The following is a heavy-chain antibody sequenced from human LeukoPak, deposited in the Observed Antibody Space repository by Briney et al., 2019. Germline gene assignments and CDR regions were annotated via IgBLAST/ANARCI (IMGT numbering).Heavy chain of an antibody. CDR3: AKRRGFYNGMDV. CDR1: GFSVNSNY. CDR2: IYSGGST. V-gene: IGHV3-53*05. D-gene: IGHD1-1*01. Sequence: GGSLRLSCAASGFSVNSNYMSWVRQAPGKGLEWVSVIYSGGSTYYADSVKGRFSISRDNSKNTVYLQMSSLRVEDTAVYYCAKRRGFYNGMDVWGTGTTVTVSS. J-gene: IGHJ6*04.